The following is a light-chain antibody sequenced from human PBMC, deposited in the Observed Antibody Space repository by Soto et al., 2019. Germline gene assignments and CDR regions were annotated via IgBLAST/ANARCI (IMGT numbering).Light chain of an antibody. V-gene: IGKV1-27*01. CDR3: QKYSRVIT. Sequence: DIPMTQSPSSLSASVGDRATITCRASQGISSYLAWYQQKLGQVPKLLISAASTMQSGFPSRFSGSGSGTDFTRTITRLLAVYVATQYYQKYSRVITFGQGTRLDIK. CDR2: AAS. CDR1: QGISSY. J-gene: IGKJ5*01.